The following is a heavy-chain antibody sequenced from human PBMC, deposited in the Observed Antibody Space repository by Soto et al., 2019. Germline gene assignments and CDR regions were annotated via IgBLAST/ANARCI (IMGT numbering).Heavy chain of an antibody. Sequence: ASVKVSCKASGYTFTSYAMHWVRQAPGQRLEWMGWINAGNGNTKYSQKFQGRVTITRDTSASTAYMELSSLRSEDTAVYYCARDRTEWLVRRAFDYWGQGTLVTVSS. J-gene: IGHJ4*02. D-gene: IGHD6-19*01. CDR3: ARDRTEWLVRRAFDY. V-gene: IGHV1-3*01. CDR2: INAGNGNT. CDR1: GYTFTSYA.